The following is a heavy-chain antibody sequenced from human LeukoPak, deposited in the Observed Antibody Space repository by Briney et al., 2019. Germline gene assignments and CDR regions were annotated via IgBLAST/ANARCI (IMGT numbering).Heavy chain of an antibody. CDR3: ARDFPPPDFWSGYSIGSQRSAFDY. D-gene: IGHD3-3*01. CDR2: INPSGGST. CDR1: GYTFTSYD. J-gene: IGHJ4*02. Sequence: ASVKVSCKASGYTFTSYDINWVRQAPGQGLEWMGIINPSGGSTSYAQKFQGRVTMTRDTSTSTVYMELSSLRSEDTAVYYCARDFPPPDFWSGYSIGSQRSAFDYWGQGTLVTVSS. V-gene: IGHV1-46*01.